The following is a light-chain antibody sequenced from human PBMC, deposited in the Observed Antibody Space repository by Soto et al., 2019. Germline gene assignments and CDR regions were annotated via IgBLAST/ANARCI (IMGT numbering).Light chain of an antibody. V-gene: IGKV3-20*01. CDR1: QSFSSSN. Sequence: VVLTQSPGTLSLSPGERATLSCRARQSFSSSNLAWYQHKPGQPPKLIVYSASRRATGIPDRFSGSGSGTDFTLTISRLEPEDLALYYCQQYGGSPPVTFGGGTRVDSK. CDR2: SAS. CDR3: QQYGGSPPVT. J-gene: IGKJ4*01.